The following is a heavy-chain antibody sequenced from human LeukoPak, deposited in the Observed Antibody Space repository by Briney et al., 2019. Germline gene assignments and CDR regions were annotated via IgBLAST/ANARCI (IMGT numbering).Heavy chain of an antibody. J-gene: IGHJ6*02. CDR1: GGSVSSGSYY. D-gene: IGHD6-13*01. CDR2: IYYSGST. Sequence: SETLSLTCTVSGGSVSSGSYYWSWIRQPPGKGLEWIGYIYYSGSTNYNPSLKSRVTISVDTSKNQFSLKLSSVTAADTAVYYCARGSSWYHYYYGMDVWGQGTTVTVSS. CDR3: ARGSSWYHYYYGMDV. V-gene: IGHV4-61*01.